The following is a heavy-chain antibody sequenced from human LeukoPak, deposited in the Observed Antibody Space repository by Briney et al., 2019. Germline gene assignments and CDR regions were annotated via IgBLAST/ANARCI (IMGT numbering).Heavy chain of an antibody. CDR1: EFTFSTYD. Sequence: GGSLRLSCAASEFTFSTYDMHWVRLATGKGLEWVSTIDTAGNTWYPGSVKGRFTISRENAKNSLNLQMNSLRVGDTDVYYCARAKMPGIQTAGRVNYFDSWGQGTLVTVSS. CDR3: ARAKMPGIQTAGRVNYFDS. V-gene: IGHV3-13*01. CDR2: IDTAGNT. J-gene: IGHJ4*02. D-gene: IGHD6-13*01.